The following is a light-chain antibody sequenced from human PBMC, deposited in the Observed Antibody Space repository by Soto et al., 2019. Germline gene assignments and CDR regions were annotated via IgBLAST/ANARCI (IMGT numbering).Light chain of an antibody. CDR2: AAS. J-gene: IGKJ1*01. Sequence: DIQMTQSLSSLSASVGDRVTITCRASQDISNSLAWYQQRPGKVPKLLIYAASTLQSGVPSRFSGSGSGTDFTLIISSLQPEDVATYYCQKYNSVTPWTFGQGTKVAIK. CDR3: QKYNSVTPWT. V-gene: IGKV1-27*01. CDR1: QDISNS.